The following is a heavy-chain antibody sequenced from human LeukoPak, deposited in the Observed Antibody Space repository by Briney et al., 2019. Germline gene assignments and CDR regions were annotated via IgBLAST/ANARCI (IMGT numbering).Heavy chain of an antibody. CDR3: ARGEGAKQSRGVAAGK. D-gene: IGHD2-15*01. CDR1: GGSISSYY. Sequence: SGTLSLTCTVSGGSISSYYWSWTRQPPGKGLEWIGYIYYSGSTNYNPSLKSRVTISVDTSKNQFSLKLSSVTAADTAVYYCARGEGAKQSRGVAAGKWGQGTLVTVSS. CDR2: IYYSGST. V-gene: IGHV4-59*01. J-gene: IGHJ4*02.